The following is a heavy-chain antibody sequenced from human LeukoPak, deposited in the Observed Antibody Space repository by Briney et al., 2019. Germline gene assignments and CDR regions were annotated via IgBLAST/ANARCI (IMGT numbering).Heavy chain of an antibody. D-gene: IGHD2-8*02. J-gene: IGHJ6*03. V-gene: IGHV3-23*01. CDR3: AKAGGYYYYFYMDV. CDR2: ISGSGNTV. Sequence: GGSLRLSCAASAFTFSNYAMNWVRQAPGKGLEWVPAISGSGNTVHYADSVKGRFTISRDNSKSTLYLQMNSLTAEDTAVYYCAKAGGYYYYFYMDVWGKGTTVTVSS. CDR1: AFTFSNYA.